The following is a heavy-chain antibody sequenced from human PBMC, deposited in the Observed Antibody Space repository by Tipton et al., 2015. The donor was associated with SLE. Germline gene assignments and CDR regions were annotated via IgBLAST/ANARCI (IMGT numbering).Heavy chain of an antibody. Sequence: TLSLTCAVYGGSFSGYYWSWIRQPPGKGLEWIGEINHRGSTNYNPSLKSRVTLSVDTSKNQFSLKLSSVTAADTAVYYCARGSGYGYGDDAFDIWGQGTMVTVSS. V-gene: IGHV4-34*01. D-gene: IGHD5-18*01. CDR1: GGSFSGYY. J-gene: IGHJ3*02. CDR2: INHRGST. CDR3: ARGSGYGYGDDAFDI.